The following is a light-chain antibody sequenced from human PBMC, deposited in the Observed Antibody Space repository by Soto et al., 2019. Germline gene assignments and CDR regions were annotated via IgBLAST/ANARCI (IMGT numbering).Light chain of an antibody. Sequence: DIQMTQSPSTLSASLGDRVTITCRASQSISSWLAWYQQKRGRAPSLLIFDATALHSGVPSRFSGGGSGTEFTLTINGLQPDDFATYYCQQFAKSSTFGQGTKVDI. CDR1: QSISSW. J-gene: IGKJ1*01. V-gene: IGKV1-5*01. CDR3: QQFAKSST. CDR2: DAT.